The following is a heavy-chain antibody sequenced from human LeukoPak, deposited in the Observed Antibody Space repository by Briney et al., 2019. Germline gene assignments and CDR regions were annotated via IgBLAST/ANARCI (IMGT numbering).Heavy chain of an antibody. CDR3: AEGLWFGDLLGYYGMDV. J-gene: IGHJ6*02. D-gene: IGHD3-10*01. CDR1: GYTFTGYY. CDR2: INTNTGNP. Sequence: ASVKVSCKASGYTFTGYYMHWVRQAPGQGLEWMGWINTNTGNPTYAQGFTGRFVFSLDTSVSTAYLQISSLKAEDTAVYYCAEGLWFGDLLGYYGMDVWGQGTTVTVSS. V-gene: IGHV7-4-1*02.